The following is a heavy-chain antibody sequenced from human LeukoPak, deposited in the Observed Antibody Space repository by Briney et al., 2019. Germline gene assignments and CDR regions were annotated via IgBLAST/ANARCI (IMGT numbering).Heavy chain of an antibody. D-gene: IGHD6-13*01. CDR2: ISWNSGSI. J-gene: IGHJ4*02. CDR1: GFPFDDYA. V-gene: IGHV3-9*01. CDR3: ARDAYSSSWYLFDY. Sequence: PGRSLRLSCAASGFPFDDYAMHWVRQAPGKGLEWVSGISWNSGSIAYADSVKGRFTISRDNAKNSLYLQMNSLRAEDTALYYCARDAYSSSWYLFDYWGQGTLVTVSS.